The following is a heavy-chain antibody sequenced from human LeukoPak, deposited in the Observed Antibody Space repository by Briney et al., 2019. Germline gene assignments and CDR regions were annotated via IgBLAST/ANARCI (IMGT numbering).Heavy chain of an antibody. CDR2: FNPNSGGT. CDR3: ARGIAIAAASGGMDV. Sequence: ASVKVSCKASGYTFTGYYMHWVRQAHAQGLERMGWFNPNSGGTNYAQKFQGRVPMTRDTSISTAYMELSRLRSDDTAVYYSARGIAIAAASGGMDVWGQGTTVTVSS. D-gene: IGHD6-13*01. CDR1: GYTFTGYY. V-gene: IGHV1-2*02. J-gene: IGHJ6*02.